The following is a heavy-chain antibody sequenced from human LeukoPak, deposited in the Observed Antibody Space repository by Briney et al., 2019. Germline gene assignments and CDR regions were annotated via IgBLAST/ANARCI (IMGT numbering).Heavy chain of an antibody. CDR1: GFTFTTYG. CDR2: IRNKANSDTT. V-gene: IGHV3-72*01. Sequence: TGGSLRLSCAASGFTFTTYGFHWVRQAPGKGLEWVGRIRNKANSDTTEYAASVKGRFTISRDDSKNSLYLQMNSLKTEDTAVYYCANLAGKPADYWGQGTLVTVSS. J-gene: IGHJ4*02. D-gene: IGHD6-13*01. CDR3: ANLAGKPADY.